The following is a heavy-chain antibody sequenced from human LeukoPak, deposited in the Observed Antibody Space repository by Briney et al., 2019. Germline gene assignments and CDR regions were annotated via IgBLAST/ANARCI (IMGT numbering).Heavy chain of an antibody. CDR2: IYYTGST. Sequence: PSETLSLTCSVSGGPITNTSYYWGWIRQPPGKGLEWIGYIYYTGSTYYNPSLKSQVTISVDTSKNQFSLRLRSVTAADTAVYYCARDNYYDSYGYTDYWGQGTLVTVSS. D-gene: IGHD3-22*01. J-gene: IGHJ4*02. CDR3: ARDNYYDSYGYTDY. V-gene: IGHV4-39*07. CDR1: GGPITNTSYY.